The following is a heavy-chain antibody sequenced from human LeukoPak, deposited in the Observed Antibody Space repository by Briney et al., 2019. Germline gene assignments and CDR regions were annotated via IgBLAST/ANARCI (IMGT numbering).Heavy chain of an antibody. J-gene: IGHJ4*02. Sequence: PGGSLRLSCAASGFTVSSNYMSWVRQAPGKGLEWVSVIYSGGSTYYADSVKGRSTISRDNSKNTLYLQMNSLRAEDTAVYYCARETCSGGSCYLDYWGQGTLVTVSS. CDR3: ARETCSGGSCYLDY. D-gene: IGHD2-15*01. CDR2: IYSGGST. V-gene: IGHV3-66*01. CDR1: GFTVSSNY.